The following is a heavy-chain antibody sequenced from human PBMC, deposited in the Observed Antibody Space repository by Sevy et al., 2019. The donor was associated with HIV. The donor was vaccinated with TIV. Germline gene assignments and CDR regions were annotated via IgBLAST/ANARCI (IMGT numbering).Heavy chain of an antibody. J-gene: IGHJ6*02. V-gene: IGHV3-66*01. CDR1: GLSVSDNY. Sequence: GGSLRLSCAASGLSVSDNYMNWVRQAPGKGLELVSVIYSDGRTYYADSVKGRFTISRDNSKNTMYLHMNNLSHEDTAVYYCASDRYYDASGYYYYYYGMDVWGQGTTVTVSS. D-gene: IGHD3-22*01. CDR3: ASDRYYDASGYYYYYYGMDV. CDR2: IYSDGRT.